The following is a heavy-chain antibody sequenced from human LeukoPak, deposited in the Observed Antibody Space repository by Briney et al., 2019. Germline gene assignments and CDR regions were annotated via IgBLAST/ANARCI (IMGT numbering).Heavy chain of an antibody. J-gene: IGHJ4*02. CDR3: ARCGRRYYDFWSGYYSFDY. V-gene: IGHV3-30*04. D-gene: IGHD3-3*01. CDR2: ISYDGSNK. CDR1: GFTFSSYA. Sequence: PGGSLRLSCAASGFTFSSYAMHWVRQAPGKGLEWVAVISYDGSNKYYADSVKGRFTISRDNSKNTLYLQMNSLRAEDTAVHYCARCGRRYYDFWSGYYSFDYWGQGTLVTVSS.